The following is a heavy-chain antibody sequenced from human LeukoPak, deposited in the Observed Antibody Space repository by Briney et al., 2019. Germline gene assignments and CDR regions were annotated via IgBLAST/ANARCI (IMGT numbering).Heavy chain of an antibody. D-gene: IGHD3-10*01. V-gene: IGHV1-18*01. CDR1: GYTFNTYG. J-gene: IGHJ4*02. Sequence: ASVKVSCEASGYTFNTYGITWVRQAPGQGLEWMGWISGYNGKTKYAQKLQDRVTMTTDTSTTTAYMELRSLRSDDTAVYYCAKVTGVRGVIFFDYWGQGTLVTVSS. CDR3: AKVTGVRGVIFFDY. CDR2: ISGYNGKT.